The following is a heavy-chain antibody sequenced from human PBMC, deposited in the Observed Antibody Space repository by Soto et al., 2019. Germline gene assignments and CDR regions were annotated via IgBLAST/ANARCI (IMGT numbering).Heavy chain of an antibody. Sequence: QVLLQESGPGLVEPSGTLSLTCSVSGASVSNVYFYWGWIGQPPGKGLEWVGNIYYTGNTYYNPSLKSRVPMFVDKSRNEFSLRLSSVTGADAAIYYCARRGGGTYFYESAAYFDSWGQGALVSVSS. CDR1: GASVSNVYFY. CDR2: IYYTGNT. V-gene: IGHV4-39*01. CDR3: ARRGGGTYFYESAAYFDS. J-gene: IGHJ4*02. D-gene: IGHD3-22*01.